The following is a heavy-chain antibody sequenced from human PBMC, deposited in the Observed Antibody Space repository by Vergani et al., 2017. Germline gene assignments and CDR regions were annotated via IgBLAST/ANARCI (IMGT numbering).Heavy chain of an antibody. CDR1: GFTFSNSA. CDR3: AKDHFDFWSGYPNLSPFDL. J-gene: IGHJ2*01. D-gene: IGHD3-3*01. CDR2: ISGPGLST. Sequence: EVHLLESGGGLVQSGGSLRLSCAASGFTFSNSAVSWVRQAPGRGLAWVSSISGPGLSTYYADSVKGRFSISRDNAKNSLYLQMNSLRAEDTALYYCAKDHFDFWSGYPNLSPFDLWGRGTLVTVSS. V-gene: IGHV3-23*01.